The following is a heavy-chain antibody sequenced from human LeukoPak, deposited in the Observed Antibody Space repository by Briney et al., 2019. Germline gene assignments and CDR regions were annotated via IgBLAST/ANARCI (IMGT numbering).Heavy chain of an antibody. V-gene: IGHV3-48*01. CDR3: ARGGAARPDY. Sequence: GGSLRLSCAVSGFTFTYYGMNWVRQAPGKGLEWVSYISSNSRTVEYADSVKGRFTISRDNAKNSLYLQMNTLRAEDTAVYYCARGGAARPDYWSRGTLVSVSS. D-gene: IGHD6-6*01. CDR2: ISSNSRTV. J-gene: IGHJ4*02. CDR1: GFTFTYYG.